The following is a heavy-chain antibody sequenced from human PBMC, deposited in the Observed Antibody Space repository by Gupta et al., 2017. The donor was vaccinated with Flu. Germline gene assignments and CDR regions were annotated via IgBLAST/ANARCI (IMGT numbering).Heavy chain of an antibody. J-gene: IGHJ4*02. CDR1: GCNFDDHA. CDR2: LNWNSGYI. Sequence: EVQLVESGGGLVQPGWSLRLSWAASGCNFDDHAMHWVGQAPGKGLEWVSGLNWNSGYIAYADSVNGRFTISRDNAKSSLYLQMSGLRPEDTALYYCVKDRSSWSYFDYWGQGALVTVSS. CDR3: VKDRSSWSYFDY. V-gene: IGHV3-9*01. D-gene: IGHD6-13*01.